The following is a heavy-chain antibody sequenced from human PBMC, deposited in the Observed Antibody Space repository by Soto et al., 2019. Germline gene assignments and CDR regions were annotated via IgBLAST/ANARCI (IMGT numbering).Heavy chain of an antibody. CDR1: GGSISSYC. V-gene: IGHV4-59*01. Sequence: QVQLQESGPGLVKPSETLSLTCTVSGGSISSYCWSWVRQPPGEGLEWIANICNSGGTNYNPSLKSRVVISVATSRNQFALKLSAVTAADTAGYDCASVVGRYGSNLDYWGQGTLVTVSS. J-gene: IGHJ4*02. CDR3: ASVVGRYGSNLDY. CDR2: ICNSGGT. D-gene: IGHD1-26*01.